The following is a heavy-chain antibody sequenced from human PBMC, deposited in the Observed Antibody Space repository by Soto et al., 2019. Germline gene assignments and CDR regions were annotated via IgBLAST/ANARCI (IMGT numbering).Heavy chain of an antibody. CDR1: GYTFTNYE. D-gene: IGHD3-10*01. Sequence: QVQLVQSGAEVKKPGASVKVSCKASGYTFTNYEINWVRQATGQGLEWMGWMNPGSGNTGYAHKFQGRVTMTRNISISTAYMELSRLGSDDTAIYYCAGMAASGSLNWFDPWGQGTLVTVSS. CDR3: AGMAASGSLNWFDP. V-gene: IGHV1-8*01. CDR2: MNPGSGNT. J-gene: IGHJ5*02.